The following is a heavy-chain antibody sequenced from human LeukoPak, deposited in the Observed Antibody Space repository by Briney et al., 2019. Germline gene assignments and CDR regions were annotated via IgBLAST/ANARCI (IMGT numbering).Heavy chain of an antibody. J-gene: IGHJ4*02. Sequence: QPGSPLRLFCAASGFTFRSYGMHWVRHAPGKGLEWVAVEGSNGTNKYYVEAVKGRFTNTRNNSKNTQNLKMNGLRAEETDVYNGARAHRCGSGSYPFGYWGQGTLVTVSS. D-gene: IGHD3-10*01. V-gene: IGHV3-33*01. CDR3: ARAHRCGSGSYPFGY. CDR1: GFTFRSYG. CDR2: EGSNGTNK.